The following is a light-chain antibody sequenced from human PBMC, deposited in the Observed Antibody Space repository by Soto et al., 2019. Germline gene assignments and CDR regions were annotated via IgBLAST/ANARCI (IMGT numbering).Light chain of an antibody. V-gene: IGKV3D-15*01. CDR1: QSVSSTY. J-gene: IGKJ1*01. Sequence: EIVLTQSPATLSLSPGERATLSCRASQSVSSTYLGWYQQQPGQPPRLLMSGTSNRATGTPDRFSGSGSGTEYTLTISSLQSEDFAVYYCQQYDKWPRTFGQGTKVDIK. CDR3: QQYDKWPRT. CDR2: GTS.